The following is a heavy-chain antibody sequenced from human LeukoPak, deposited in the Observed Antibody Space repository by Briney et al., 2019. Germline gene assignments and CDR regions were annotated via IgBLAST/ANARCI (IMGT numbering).Heavy chain of an antibody. CDR2: IIPIFGTA. CDR1: GGTFSSYA. Sequence: SVKVSCKASGGTFSSYAISWVRQTPGQGLEWMGGIIPIFGTANYAQKFQGRVTITTDESTSTAYMELSSLRSEDTAVYYCARGPRSESMAAAGKFDYWGQGTLVTVSS. V-gene: IGHV1-69*05. D-gene: IGHD6-13*01. CDR3: ARGPRSESMAAAGKFDY. J-gene: IGHJ4*02.